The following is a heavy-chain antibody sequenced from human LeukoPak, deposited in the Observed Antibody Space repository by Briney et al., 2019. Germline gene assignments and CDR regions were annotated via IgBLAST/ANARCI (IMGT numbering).Heavy chain of an antibody. J-gene: IGHJ4*02. CDR1: GGSISSFY. CDR3: ARVQNFYDYVWGSYRLAGGFDY. D-gene: IGHD3-16*02. Sequence: SETLSLTCTVSGGSISSFYWSWIRQPPGKGLEWIGEINHSGSTNYNPSLKSRVTISVDTSKNQFSLKLSSVTAADTAVYYCARVQNFYDYVWGSYRLAGGFDYWGQGTLVTVSS. V-gene: IGHV4-34*01. CDR2: INHSGST.